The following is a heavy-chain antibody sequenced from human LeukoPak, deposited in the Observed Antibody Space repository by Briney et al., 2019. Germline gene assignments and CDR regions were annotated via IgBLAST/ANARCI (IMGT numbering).Heavy chain of an antibody. D-gene: IGHD3-10*01. CDR2: IRYDGSNK. CDR1: GFTFSSYG. J-gene: IGHJ4*02. V-gene: IGHV3-30*02. CDR3: ARNQASGLDY. Sequence: GGSLRLSCAASGFTFSSYGMHWVRQAPGKGLEWVAFIRYDGSNKYYADSVKGRFTISRDNSKNTLYLQMSSLRAEDTAVYYCARNQASGLDYWGQGTLVTVSS.